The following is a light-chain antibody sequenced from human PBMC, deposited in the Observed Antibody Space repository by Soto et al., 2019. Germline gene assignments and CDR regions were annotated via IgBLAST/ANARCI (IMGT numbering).Light chain of an antibody. Sequence: QSALTQPPSASESPGQSVTISCTGTSSDVGGYNYVSWYQQHPGKAPKLMIYEVSKRPSGVPDRFSGSKSGNTASLTLSGLQAEDEADFYCSSYAGNNKWVFGGGTKLTVL. CDR1: SSDVGGYNY. V-gene: IGLV2-8*01. CDR3: SSYAGNNKWV. J-gene: IGLJ3*02. CDR2: EVS.